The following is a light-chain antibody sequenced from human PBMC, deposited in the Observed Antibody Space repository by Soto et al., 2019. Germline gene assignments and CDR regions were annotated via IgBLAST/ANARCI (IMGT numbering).Light chain of an antibody. V-gene: IGKV3-11*01. CDR3: QQRSNWPPIT. Sequence: EIGLTQSPATLSLSPGERATLSCRASQSVSSYLAWYQQKPGQAPRLLIYDASNRATGIPARFSGSGSGTDFTLTISSLEPEDFAVYYCQQRSNWPPITFGQGTKVDI. J-gene: IGKJ1*01. CDR2: DAS. CDR1: QSVSSY.